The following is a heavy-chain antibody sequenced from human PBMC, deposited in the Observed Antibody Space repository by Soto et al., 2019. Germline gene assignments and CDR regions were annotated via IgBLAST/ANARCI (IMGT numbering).Heavy chain of an antibody. V-gene: IGHV3-7*01. Sequence: EVQLVESGGGLVQPGGSLRLSCAASGFTFSSYWMSWVRQAPGKGLEWVANIKQDGSEKYYVDSVKGRFTISRDNAKNSLYLQMNSLRAEDTAVYYCARVPLIVAAGRSYGMDVWGQGTTVTVSS. D-gene: IGHD6-13*01. J-gene: IGHJ6*02. CDR2: IKQDGSEK. CDR1: GFTFSSYW. CDR3: ARVPLIVAAGRSYGMDV.